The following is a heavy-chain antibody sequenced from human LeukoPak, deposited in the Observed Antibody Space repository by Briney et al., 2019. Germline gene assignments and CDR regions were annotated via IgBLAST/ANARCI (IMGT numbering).Heavy chain of an antibody. Sequence: TSVKVSCKASGFTFTSSAMQWVRQARRQRLEWIGWIVVGSGNTNYAQKFQERVTITRDMSTSTAYMELSSLRSEDTAVYYCAAVSSISSPAAIPPWGQGTLVTVSS. CDR3: AAVSSISSPAAIPP. D-gene: IGHD2-2*01. CDR1: GFTFTSSA. J-gene: IGHJ5*02. CDR2: IVVGSGNT. V-gene: IGHV1-58*02.